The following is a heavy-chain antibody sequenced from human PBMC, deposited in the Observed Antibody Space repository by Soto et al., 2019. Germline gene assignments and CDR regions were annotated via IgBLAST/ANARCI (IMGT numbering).Heavy chain of an antibody. CDR1: GGSITTSSYY. Sequence: SETLSLTCTVSGGSITTSSYYWGWIRQPPGKGLEWIGTIYYSGSTYYNPSLKSRVTISVDTSKNQFSLKLSSVTAADTAVYYCARHASTTVTYYLDYWGQGTLVTVSS. J-gene: IGHJ4*02. CDR3: ARHASTTVTYYLDY. CDR2: IYYSGST. D-gene: IGHD4-17*01. V-gene: IGHV4-39*01.